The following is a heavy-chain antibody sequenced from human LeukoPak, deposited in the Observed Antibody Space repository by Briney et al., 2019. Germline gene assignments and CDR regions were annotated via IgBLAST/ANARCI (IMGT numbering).Heavy chain of an antibody. D-gene: IGHD2-2*02. CDR1: GGSISSYY. CDR3: ARESSTSCYRD. CDR2: IYTSGST. Sequence: SETLSLTCTVSGGSISSYYWSWIRQPPGKGLEGIGYIYTSGSTNYNPSLKSRVTISVDTSKNQFSLKLSSVTAADTAVYYCARESSTSCYRDWGQGTLVTVSS. V-gene: IGHV4-4*09. J-gene: IGHJ4*02.